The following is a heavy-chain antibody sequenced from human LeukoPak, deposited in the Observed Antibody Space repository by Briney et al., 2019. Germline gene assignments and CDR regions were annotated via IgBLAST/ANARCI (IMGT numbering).Heavy chain of an antibody. D-gene: IGHD2-15*01. CDR1: GYTFTKYA. V-gene: IGHV7-4-1*02. J-gene: IGHJ3*02. CDR2: ITTDTGSP. Sequence: VASVKVSCKASGYTFTKYAMNWVRQAPGQGLEWMGWITTDTGSPTHAQGFTGRFVFSLDTSVTTAYLQITSLEAEDTAMYYCARAARYCSGDSCFSPRTFDIWGQGTMVTVS. CDR3: ARAARYCSGDSCFSPRTFDI.